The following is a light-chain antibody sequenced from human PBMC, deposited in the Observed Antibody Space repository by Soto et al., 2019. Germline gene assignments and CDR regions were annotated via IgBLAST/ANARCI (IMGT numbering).Light chain of an antibody. V-gene: IGKV3-20*01. CDR3: QQYGSSPAT. Sequence: EIVLTQSPGTLSLSPGERATLSCRASQSVSSNYLAWYQQKPGQAPRLLIYGASSRATGIPDRFSGSGSGTDFTLIINRLEPEDFAVYYCQQYGSSPATFGPGTKVDIK. CDR2: GAS. CDR1: QSVSSNY. J-gene: IGKJ3*01.